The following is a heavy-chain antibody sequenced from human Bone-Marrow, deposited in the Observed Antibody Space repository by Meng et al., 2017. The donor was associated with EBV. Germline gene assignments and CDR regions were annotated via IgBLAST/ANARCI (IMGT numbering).Heavy chain of an antibody. CDR2: INAGNGNT. CDR3: AHIMAARPFDY. J-gene: IGHJ4*02. V-gene: IGHV1-3*01. CDR1: GYTFTSYA. Sequence: QVQLVQSGAEVKKPGASVKVSCKASGYTFTSYAMHWVRQAPGQRLEWMGWINAGNGNTKYSQKFQGRVTITRDTSKNQVVLRMTNMDPVDAATYYCAHIMAARPFDYWGQGTLVTVSS. D-gene: IGHD6-6*01.